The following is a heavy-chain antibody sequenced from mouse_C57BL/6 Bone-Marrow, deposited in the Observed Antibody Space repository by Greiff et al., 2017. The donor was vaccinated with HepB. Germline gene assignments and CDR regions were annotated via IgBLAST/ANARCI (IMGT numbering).Heavy chain of an antibody. CDR2: INYDGSST. CDR3: ARRADDYYFDY. Sequence: DVQLVESEGGLVQPGSSMKLSCTASGFTFSDYYMAWVRQVPEKGLEWVANINYDGSSTYYLDSLKSRFIISRDNAKNILYLQMSSLKSEDTATYYCARRADDYYFDYWGQGTTLTVSS. V-gene: IGHV5-16*01. J-gene: IGHJ2*01. CDR1: GFTFSDYY. D-gene: IGHD2-4*01.